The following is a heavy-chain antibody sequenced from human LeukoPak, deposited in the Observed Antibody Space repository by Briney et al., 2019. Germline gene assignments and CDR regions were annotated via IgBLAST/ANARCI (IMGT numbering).Heavy chain of an antibody. V-gene: IGHV3-30-3*01. Sequence: PGRSLRLSCAASGFTFSSYAMHWVRQAPGKGLEWVAVISYDGSNKYYADSVKGRFTISRDNSKNTLYLQMNSLRAEDTAVYYCARLNIAAAASHFNDYWGQGTLVTVSS. CDR3: ARLNIAAAASHFNDY. CDR1: GFTFSSYA. J-gene: IGHJ4*02. CDR2: ISYDGSNK. D-gene: IGHD6-13*01.